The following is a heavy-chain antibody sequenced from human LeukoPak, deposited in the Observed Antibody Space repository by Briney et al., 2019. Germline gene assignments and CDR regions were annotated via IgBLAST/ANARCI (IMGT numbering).Heavy chain of an antibody. J-gene: IGHJ4*02. D-gene: IGHD3-10*01. CDR1: GFTFSSYS. CDR3: AKGGSVVQDNY. V-gene: IGHV3-48*04. CDR2: ISSASGST. Sequence: QPGGSLRLSCAASGFTFSSYSMNWVRQAPGKGLEWVSYISSASGSTYYADSVQGRFTISRDNAKNSLFLQMNSLRAEDTAVYYCAKGGSVVQDNYWGQGTLVTVSS.